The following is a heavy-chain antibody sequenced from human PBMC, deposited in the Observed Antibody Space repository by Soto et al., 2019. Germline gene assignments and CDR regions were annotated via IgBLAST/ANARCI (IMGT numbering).Heavy chain of an antibody. CDR3: AIGDPDGVGDSFPSDVAFGV. Sequence: GSSVLVSWTACGHTYTRYDMHSVIQAPGRGLKWMGIINPSGGSTSYAQKFQGRVTMTRDTSTSTVYMELSSLRSEDTAVYYCAIGDPDGVGDSFPSDVAFGVRG. CDR2: INPSGGST. CDR1: GHTYTRYD. V-gene: IGHV1-46*01. J-gene: IGHJ3*01. D-gene: IGHD2-21*02.